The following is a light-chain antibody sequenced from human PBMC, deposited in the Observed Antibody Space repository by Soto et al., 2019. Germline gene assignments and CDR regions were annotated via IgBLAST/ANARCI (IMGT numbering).Light chain of an antibody. CDR1: SSDIGAYKY. V-gene: IGLV2-11*01. CDR2: DVN. CDR3: CSSSGMYNFVL. Sequence: QSVLTQPRSVSGSPGQSVTISCIGSSSDIGAYKYVSWYQQHPDKAPKLIISDVNERPSGFPDRCSGSKSCNTASLTISGLHADDEADYSCCSSSGMYNFVLFGGGTKVTVL. J-gene: IGLJ2*01.